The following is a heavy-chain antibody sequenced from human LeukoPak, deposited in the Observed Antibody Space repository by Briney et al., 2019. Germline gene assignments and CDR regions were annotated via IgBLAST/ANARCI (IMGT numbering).Heavy chain of an antibody. CDR2: INHSGST. CDR3: ARGSPDWTGYYFDY. J-gene: IGHJ4*02. Sequence: PGGSLRLSCAASGFTFSSYSMNWIRQPPGKGLEWIGEINHSGSTNYNPSLKSRVTISVDTSKNQFSLKLSSVTAADTAVYYCARGSPDWTGYYFDYWGQGTLVTVSS. CDR1: GFTFSSYS. V-gene: IGHV4-34*01. D-gene: IGHD3-9*01.